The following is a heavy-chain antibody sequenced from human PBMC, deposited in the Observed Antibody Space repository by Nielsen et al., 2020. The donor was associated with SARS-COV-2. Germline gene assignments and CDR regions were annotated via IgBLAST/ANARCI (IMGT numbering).Heavy chain of an antibody. V-gene: IGHV3-7*01. CDR1: GFTFSSYW. J-gene: IGHJ3*02. Sequence: GESLKISCAASGFTFSSYWMSWVRQAPGKGLEWVANIKQDGSEKYYVDSVKGRFTISRDNAKNSLYLQMNSLRAEDTAVYYCAREAVAGDGFPVGAFDIWGQGTMVTVSS. CDR2: IKQDGSEK. CDR3: AREAVAGDGFPVGAFDI. D-gene: IGHD6-19*01.